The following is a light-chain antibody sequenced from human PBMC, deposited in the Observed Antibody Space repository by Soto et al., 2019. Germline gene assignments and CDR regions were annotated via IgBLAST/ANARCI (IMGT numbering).Light chain of an antibody. CDR3: CSFAVGAALV. V-gene: IGLV2-23*01. CDR2: EGT. CDR1: SSNVGTYDL. J-gene: IGLJ2*01. Sequence: QSALTQPASVSASPGQSITISCTGTSSNVGTYDLVSWYQHHPDKAPKLIIYEGTNRPSGISSRFSGSKSGNTASLTISGLQGEDDADYYCCSFAVGAALVFGGGTKLTVL.